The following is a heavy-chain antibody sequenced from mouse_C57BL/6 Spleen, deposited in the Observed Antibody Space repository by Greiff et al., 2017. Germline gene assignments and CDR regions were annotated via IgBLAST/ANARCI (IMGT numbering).Heavy chain of an antibody. CDR1: GFTFSSYG. CDR3: ARLLITTESYVDY. J-gene: IGHJ2*01. CDR2: ISSGGSYT. Sequence: EVKLVESGGDLVKPGGSLKLSCAASGFTFSSYGMSWVRQTPDKRLEWVATISSGGSYTYYPDSVKGRFTISRDNAKNTLYLHMSSLKSEDTAMYYCARLLITTESYVDYWGQGTTLTVSS. D-gene: IGHD1-1*01. V-gene: IGHV5-6*02.